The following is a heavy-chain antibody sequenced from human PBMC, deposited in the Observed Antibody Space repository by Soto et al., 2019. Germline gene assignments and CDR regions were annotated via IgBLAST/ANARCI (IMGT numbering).Heavy chain of an antibody. D-gene: IGHD6-6*01. V-gene: IGHV4-38-2*02. CDR3: ARDSGSSSSNWFDP. J-gene: IGHJ5*02. CDR2: IYHSGST. Sequence: SETLSLTCTVSGYSISSGYYWGWIRQPPGKGLEWIGSIYHSGSTYYNPSLKSRVTISVDTSKNQFSLKLSSVTAADTAVYYCARDSGSSSSNWFDPWGQGTLVTVSS. CDR1: GYSISSGYY.